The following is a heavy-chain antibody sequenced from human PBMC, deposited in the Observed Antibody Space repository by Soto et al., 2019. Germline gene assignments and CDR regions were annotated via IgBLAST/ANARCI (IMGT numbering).Heavy chain of an antibody. J-gene: IGHJ6*02. D-gene: IGHD6-6*01. CDR2: TRYGGIP. V-gene: IGHV4-31*03. CDR3: GSAHGMDV. CDR1: GVSLSGSTYY. Sequence: QVQLQESGPGLVEPSQTLSLTCTVSGVSLSGSTYYWSWIRQLPGKGLEWIGFTRYGGIPYHNPSLKSRATISVPSSKNQFSLRLTSLTAADAAVDYCGSAHGMDVCGRGTTVIVSS.